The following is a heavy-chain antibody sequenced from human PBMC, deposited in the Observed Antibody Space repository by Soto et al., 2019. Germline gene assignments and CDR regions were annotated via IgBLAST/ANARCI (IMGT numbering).Heavy chain of an antibody. CDR2: IYHSGST. CDR1: SSSISSSNW. J-gene: IGHJ4*02. CDR3: ARVGWELRHFDY. D-gene: IGHD1-26*01. V-gene: IGHV4-4*02. Sequence: PSETLSLTCAVTSSSISSSNWWSWVRQPPGKGLEWIGEIYHSGSTNYNPSLKSRVTISVDKSKNQFSLKLSSVTAADTAVYYCARVGWELRHFDYWGQGTLVTVSS.